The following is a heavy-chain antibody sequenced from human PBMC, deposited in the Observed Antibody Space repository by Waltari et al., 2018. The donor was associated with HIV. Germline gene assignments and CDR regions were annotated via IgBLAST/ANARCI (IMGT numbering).Heavy chain of an antibody. D-gene: IGHD2-2*01. V-gene: IGHV1-69*01. CDR2: IIPIFGTA. J-gene: IGHJ6*02. Sequence: QVQLVQSGAEVKKPGSSVKVSCKASGGTFSSYAISWVRQAPGQGLEWMGGIIPIFGTANYAQKFQGRVTITADESTSTAYMELSSLRSEDTAVYYCARVKVVPAWRNYYYGMDVWGQGTTVTVSS. CDR3: ARVKVVPAWRNYYYGMDV. CDR1: GGTFSSYA.